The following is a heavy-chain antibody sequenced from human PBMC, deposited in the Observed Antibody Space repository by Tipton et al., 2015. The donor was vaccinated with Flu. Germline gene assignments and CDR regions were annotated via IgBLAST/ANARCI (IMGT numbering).Heavy chain of an antibody. CDR2: IYYSGNT. Sequence: LRLSCTVSGGSISSSSYYWGWIRQPPGKGLEWIGSIYYSGNTYYNPALKSRVTISVDTSKNQFSLKLSSVTAADTAVYYCARDGFITMIVVVTPGAFDIWGQGTMVTVSS. CDR3: ARDGFITMIVVVTPGAFDI. J-gene: IGHJ3*02. CDR1: GGSISSSSYY. D-gene: IGHD3-22*01. V-gene: IGHV4-39*07.